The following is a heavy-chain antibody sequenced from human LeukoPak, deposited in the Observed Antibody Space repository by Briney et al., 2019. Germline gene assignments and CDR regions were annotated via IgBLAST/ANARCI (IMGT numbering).Heavy chain of an antibody. CDR1: GGYFSGYY. CDR3: ARGRGWRVGGGSSGNWFDP. Sequence: SATLSLNCAVNGGYFSGYYWSWIRQPPGKGLDWIGVINHRGSTNYSPSLKMRVTISVAASKNQFSLKLSSVTAADTAVYYGARGRGWRVGGGSSGNWFDPWGQGTLVTVSS. V-gene: IGHV4-34*01. CDR2: INHRGST. D-gene: IGHD6-6*01. J-gene: IGHJ5*02.